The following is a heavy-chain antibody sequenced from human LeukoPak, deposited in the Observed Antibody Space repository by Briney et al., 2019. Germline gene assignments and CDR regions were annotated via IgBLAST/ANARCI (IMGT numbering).Heavy chain of an antibody. CDR3: ARDRSSSHYEYFQH. Sequence: ASVKVSCTASGGTFSSYAISWVRQAPGQGLEWMGGIIPIFGTANYAQNFQGRVTITTDESTSTAYMELSSLRSEDTAVYYCARDRSSSHYEYFQHWGQGTLVTVSS. D-gene: IGHD6-6*01. V-gene: IGHV1-69*05. CDR2: IIPIFGTA. J-gene: IGHJ1*01. CDR1: GGTFSSYA.